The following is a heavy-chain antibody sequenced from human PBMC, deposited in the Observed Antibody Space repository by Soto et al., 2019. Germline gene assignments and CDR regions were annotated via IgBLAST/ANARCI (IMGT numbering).Heavy chain of an antibody. Sequence: GASVKVSCKASGYTFTGYYMHWVRQAPGQGLEWTGWINPNSGGTNYAQKFQGWVTMTRDTSISTAYMELSRLRSDDTAVYYCARGTVTTSPGYYYYYYMDVWGKGTTVTVSS. D-gene: IGHD4-4*01. V-gene: IGHV1-2*04. CDR1: GYTFTGYY. J-gene: IGHJ6*03. CDR3: ARGTVTTSPGYYYYYYMDV. CDR2: INPNSGGT.